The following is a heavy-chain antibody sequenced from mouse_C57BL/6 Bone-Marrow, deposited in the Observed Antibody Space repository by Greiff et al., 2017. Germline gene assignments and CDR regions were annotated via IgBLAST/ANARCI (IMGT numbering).Heavy chain of an antibody. J-gene: IGHJ4*01. CDR2: IYPGSGST. CDR1: GYTFTSYW. CDR3: AREGDYYGSTYDAMDY. Sequence: QVQLQQPGAELVKPGASVKMSCKASGYTFTSYWITWVKQRPGQGLEWIGDIYPGSGSTNYNEKFKGKATLTVDTSSSTAYMQLSSLTSEDSAVYYCAREGDYYGSTYDAMDYWGQGTSVTVSA. V-gene: IGHV1-55*01. D-gene: IGHD1-1*01.